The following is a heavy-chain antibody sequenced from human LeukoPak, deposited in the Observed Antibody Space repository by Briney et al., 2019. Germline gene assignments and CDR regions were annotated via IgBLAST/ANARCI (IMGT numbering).Heavy chain of an antibody. Sequence: ASVKVSCKTSGYTFTTCAVHWVRQAPGQRLEWMGWIHADSGNTKYSQKLQGRVAIARDTSASTIYMELTSLRVEDTAVYFCTIGLAGDWDAFDIWGLGTMVTVSS. J-gene: IGHJ3*02. V-gene: IGHV1-3*01. D-gene: IGHD6-19*01. CDR1: GYTFTTCA. CDR3: TIGLAGDWDAFDI. CDR2: IHADSGNT.